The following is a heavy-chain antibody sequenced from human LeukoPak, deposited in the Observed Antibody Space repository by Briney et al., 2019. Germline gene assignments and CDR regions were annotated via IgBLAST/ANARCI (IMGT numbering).Heavy chain of an antibody. CDR1: GFTFTDYA. CDR2: ISGAGGGT. D-gene: IGHD3-10*01. CDR3: AARTYGSAFDF. Sequence: GGSLRLSCAVSGFTFTDYAMTWVRQAPGKGLEWVSGISGAGGGTHYADSVKGRFTISRDNSKNTLYLQMNSLRAEDTAVYYCAARTYGSAFDFWGQGTLVTVSS. J-gene: IGHJ4*02. V-gene: IGHV3-23*01.